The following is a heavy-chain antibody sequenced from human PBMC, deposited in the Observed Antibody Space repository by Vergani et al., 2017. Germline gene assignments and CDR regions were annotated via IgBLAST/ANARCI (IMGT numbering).Heavy chain of an antibody. D-gene: IGHD4-17*01. CDR1: GFTFSSYA. CDR3: AKVSRHPYGDYGLGKDY. Sequence: EVQLLESGGGLVQPGGSLRLSCAASGFTFSSYAMSWVRQAPGKGLEWVANIKQDGSEKYYVDSVKGRFTISRDNAKNSLYLQMNSLRAEDTAVYYCAKVSRHPYGDYGLGKDYWGQGTLVTVSS. CDR2: IKQDGSEK. V-gene: IGHV3-7*03. J-gene: IGHJ4*02.